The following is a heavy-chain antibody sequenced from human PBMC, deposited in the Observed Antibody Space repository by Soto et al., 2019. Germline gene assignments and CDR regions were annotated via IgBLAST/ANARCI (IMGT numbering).Heavy chain of an antibody. J-gene: IGHJ4*02. CDR2: ISYSGSI. D-gene: IGHD3-22*01. Sequence: QVQLQESGPGLVKPSQTLSLTCTVSGGSISSGGYYWSWIRQHPGKGLEWIGHISYSGSIYYNPSLNSRVTISVDTSKNQFSLKLSSVTAADTAVYYCAREGDYYDSSGYYWGQGTLVTVSS. CDR1: GGSISSGGYY. CDR3: AREGDYYDSSGYY. V-gene: IGHV4-31*03.